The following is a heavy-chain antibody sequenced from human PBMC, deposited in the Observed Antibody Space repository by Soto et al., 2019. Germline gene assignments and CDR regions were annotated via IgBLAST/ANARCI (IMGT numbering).Heavy chain of an antibody. V-gene: IGHV3-23*01. Sequence: GWSLRLSCAASGFTFSSYAMCWVRQAPGKGLEWVSAISGSGGSTYYADSVKGRFTISRDNSQNTLYLQMNSLRAEDTAVYYCARRHAYGGNSFDYWGQGTLVTVSS. CDR3: ARRHAYGGNSFDY. J-gene: IGHJ4*02. CDR1: GFTFSSYA. D-gene: IGHD4-17*01. CDR2: ISGSGGST.